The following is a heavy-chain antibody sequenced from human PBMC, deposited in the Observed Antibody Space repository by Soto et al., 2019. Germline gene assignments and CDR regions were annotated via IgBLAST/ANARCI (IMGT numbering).Heavy chain of an antibody. CDR3: AKDENSCGGDCPPYGMDV. V-gene: IGHV3-23*01. D-gene: IGHD2-21*02. CDR2: ISGSGGST. J-gene: IGHJ6*02. CDR1: GFTFSSCA. Sequence: GGSLRLSCAASGFTFSSCALSWVRQAPGKGLEWGSAISGSGGSTYYADSVKGRFTISRDNSKNTLYLQMNSLRAENTAVYYCAKDENSCGGDCPPYGMDVWGQGTTVTVSS.